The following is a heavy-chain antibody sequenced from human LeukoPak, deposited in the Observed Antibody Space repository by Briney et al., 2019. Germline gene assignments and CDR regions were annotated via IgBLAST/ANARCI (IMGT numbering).Heavy chain of an antibody. CDR2: ISSSSSYI. CDR3: ARDYYDSSGYYPFDY. V-gene: IGHV3-21*01. D-gene: IGHD3-22*01. CDR1: GFTFSSYS. J-gene: IGHJ4*02. Sequence: GGSLRLSCAASGFTFSSYSMNWVRQAPGKGLEWVSSISSSSSYIYYADSVKGRFTISRDNAKNSLCLQMNSLRAEDTAVYYCARDYYDSSGYYPFDYWGQGTLVTVSP.